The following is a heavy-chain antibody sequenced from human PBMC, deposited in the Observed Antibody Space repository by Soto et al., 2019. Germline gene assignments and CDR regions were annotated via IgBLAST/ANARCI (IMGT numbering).Heavy chain of an antibody. CDR1: GFTFSSYA. Sequence: QVQLVESGGGVVQPGRSLRLSCAASGFTFSSYAMHWVRQAPGKGLEWVAVISYDGSNKYYADSVKGRFTISRDNSKNTLYLQMNTLRAEDTAVYYCARDPGELMANYGMDVWGQGTTVTVSS. V-gene: IGHV3-30-3*01. CDR3: ARDPGELMANYGMDV. D-gene: IGHD2-8*01. J-gene: IGHJ6*02. CDR2: ISYDGSNK.